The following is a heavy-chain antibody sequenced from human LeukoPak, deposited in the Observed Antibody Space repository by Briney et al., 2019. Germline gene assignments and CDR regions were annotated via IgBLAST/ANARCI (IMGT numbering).Heavy chain of an antibody. Sequence: YRMSWVRHPSKKKLEWVSSISSSSSYIYYADSVKGRFTISRDNAKNSLYLQMNSLRAEDTAVYYCARGIVGATTAGAFDIWGQGTMVTVSS. D-gene: IGHD1-26*01. CDR3: ARGIVGATTAGAFDI. J-gene: IGHJ3*02. V-gene: IGHV3-21*01. CDR2: ISSSSSYI. CDR1: YR.